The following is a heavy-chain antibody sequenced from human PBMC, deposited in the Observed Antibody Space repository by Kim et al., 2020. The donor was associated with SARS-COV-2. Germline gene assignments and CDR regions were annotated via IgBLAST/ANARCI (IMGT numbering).Heavy chain of an antibody. CDR3: ARTHYGDYV. V-gene: IGHV3-7*01. CDR2: INQGGTEK. D-gene: IGHD4-17*01. J-gene: IGHJ4*02. Sequence: GGSLRLSCAASGFTFSTYWMTWVRQAPGKGLEWVANINQGGTEKYYVDSVKGRFTISRDNAKNSRFLDVNSLRVEDTAVYYCARTHYGDYVWGQGTLVT. CDR1: GFTFSTYW.